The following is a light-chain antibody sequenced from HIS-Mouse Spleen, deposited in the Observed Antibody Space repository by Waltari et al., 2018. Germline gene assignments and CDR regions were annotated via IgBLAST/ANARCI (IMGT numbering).Light chain of an antibody. J-gene: IGKJ2*01. CDR2: DAS. V-gene: IGKV1-33*01. CDR3: QQYDNLLMYT. CDR1: QDISNY. Sequence: DIQMTQSPSSLSASVGDRVTITCQASQDISNYLNWYQQKPGKAPKLLLYDASNFETGVPSRFSGSGSWTDFTFTISSLQPEDIATYYCQQYDNLLMYTFGQVTKLEIK.